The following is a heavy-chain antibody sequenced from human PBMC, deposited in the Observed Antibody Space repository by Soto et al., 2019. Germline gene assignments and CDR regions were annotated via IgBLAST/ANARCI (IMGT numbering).Heavy chain of an antibody. D-gene: IGHD3-22*01. V-gene: IGHV4-39*01. Sequence: ETLSLTCTVSGGSISSSSYYWGWIRQPPGKGLEWIGSMYYSGSTYYNPSLKSRVTISVDTSKSQFSLKLSSVTAADTAVYYCATDSSGYYYFDYWGQGTLVTVSS. CDR2: MYYSGST. CDR3: ATDSSGYYYFDY. J-gene: IGHJ4*02. CDR1: GGSISSSSYY.